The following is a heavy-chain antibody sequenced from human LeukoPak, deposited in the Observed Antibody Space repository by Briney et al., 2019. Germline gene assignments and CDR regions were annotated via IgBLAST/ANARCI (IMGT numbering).Heavy chain of an antibody. D-gene: IGHD3-9*01. J-gene: IGHJ3*02. CDR3: ARLAYYDILTGHTLNAFDI. CDR2: ISSSSSYI. Sequence: GGSLRLSCAASGFTFSSYSMNWVRQAPGKGLEWVSSISSSSSYIYYADSVKGRFTISRDNAKNSLYLQMSSLRAADTAVYYCARLAYYDILTGHTLNAFDIWGQGTMVTVSS. CDR1: GFTFSSYS. V-gene: IGHV3-21*01.